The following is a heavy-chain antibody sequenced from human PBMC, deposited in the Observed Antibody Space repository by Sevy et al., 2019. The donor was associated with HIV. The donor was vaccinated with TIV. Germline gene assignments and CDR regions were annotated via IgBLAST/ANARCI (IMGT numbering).Heavy chain of an antibody. CDR1: GFTFSIYD. CDR3: ARGALSGSYGGPLDY. Sequence: GGSLRLSCAASGFTFSIYDMHWVRQATGKGLEWVSAINTVGDTYYPGSVKGRFTISRENAKNTLYLQMNRLRAGDTAVYYCARGALSGSYGGPLDYWGQGTLVTVSS. J-gene: IGHJ4*02. CDR2: INTVGDT. V-gene: IGHV3-13*01. D-gene: IGHD1-26*01.